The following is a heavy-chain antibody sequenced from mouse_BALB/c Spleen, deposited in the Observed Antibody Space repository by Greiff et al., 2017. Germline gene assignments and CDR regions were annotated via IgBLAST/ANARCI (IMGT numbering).Heavy chain of an antibody. V-gene: IGHV5-6-5*01. D-gene: IGHD2-10*01. CDR3: ARDAYYGTPLDS. Sequence: EVMLVESGGGLVKPGGSLKLSCAASGFTFSSYAMSWVRQTPEKRLEWVASISSGGSTYYPDSVKGRFTISRDNARNILYLQMSSLRSEDTAMYYCARDAYYGTPLDSWGQGTSVTVSS. CDR1: GFTFSSYA. CDR2: ISSGGST. J-gene: IGHJ4*01.